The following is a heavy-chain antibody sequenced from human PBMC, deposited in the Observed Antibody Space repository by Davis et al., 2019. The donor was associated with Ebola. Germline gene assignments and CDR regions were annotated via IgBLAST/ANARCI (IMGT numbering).Heavy chain of an antibody. CDR3: ARAVAGSSWYGFDS. V-gene: IGHV4-34*01. CDR1: GGSLSNYY. CDR2: ISHSGST. Sequence: SETLSLTCAVYGGSLSNYYWSWIRQPPGKGLEWIGEISHSGSTNYNPSLKSRVTISIDTSRNQFSLKMSSVTAADTAVYYCARAVAGSSWYGFDSWGQGTLVTVSS. D-gene: IGHD6-13*01. J-gene: IGHJ4*02.